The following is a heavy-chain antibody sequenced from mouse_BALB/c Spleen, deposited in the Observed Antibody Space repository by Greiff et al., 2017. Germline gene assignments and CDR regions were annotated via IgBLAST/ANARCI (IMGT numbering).Heavy chain of an antibody. CDR1: GYSITSDYA. CDR2: ISYSGST. J-gene: IGHJ3*01. CDR3: ARSAARALRCAY. Sequence: DVQLQQSGPGLVKPSQSLSLTCTVTGYSITSDYAWNWIRQFPGNKLEWMGYISYSGSTSYNPSLKSRISITRDTSKNQFFLQLNSVTTEDTATYYCARSAARALRCAYWGQGTLVTVSA. D-gene: IGHD3-1*01. V-gene: IGHV3-2*02.